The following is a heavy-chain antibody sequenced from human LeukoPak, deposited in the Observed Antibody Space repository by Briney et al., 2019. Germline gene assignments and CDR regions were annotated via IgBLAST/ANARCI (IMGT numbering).Heavy chain of an antibody. CDR1: GGTFSSYG. J-gene: IGHJ3*02. CDR3: ARDPVPRRVLWFGELPNAFDI. V-gene: IGHV1-18*01. Sequence: GASVKVSCKASGGTFSSYGISWVRQAPGQGLEWMGWISAYNGNTNYAQKLQGRVTMTTDTSTSTAYMELRSLRSDDTAVYYCARDPVPRRVLWFGELPNAFDIWGQGTMVTVSS. D-gene: IGHD3-10*01. CDR2: ISAYNGNT.